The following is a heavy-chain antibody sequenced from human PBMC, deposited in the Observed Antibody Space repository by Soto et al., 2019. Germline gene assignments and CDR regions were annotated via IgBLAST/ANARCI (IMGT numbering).Heavy chain of an antibody. D-gene: IGHD3-10*01. CDR3: ARAPRGNYGYPSYFDY. V-gene: IGHV4-59*01. CDR2: IYYSGST. CDR1: GGSISTYY. J-gene: IGHJ4*02. Sequence: SETLSLSCTVSGGSISTYYWTWIRQPPGKGLEWIGYIYYSGSTNYNPSLKSRVTISVDTSKNQFSLKLSSVTAADTAVYYCARAPRGNYGYPSYFDYWGQGTLVTVSS.